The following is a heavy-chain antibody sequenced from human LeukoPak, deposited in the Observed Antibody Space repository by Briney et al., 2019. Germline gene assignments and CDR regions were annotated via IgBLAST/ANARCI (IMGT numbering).Heavy chain of an antibody. CDR2: MNPNSGNT. V-gene: IGHV1-8*03. D-gene: IGHD6-13*01. Sequence: ASVKVSCKASGYTFTSYDINWVRQATGQGLEWMGWMNPNSGNTGYAQKFQDRVTITRNTSISTAYMELSSLRSEDTAVYYCARGPIAAAGDYWGQGTLVTVSS. CDR1: GYTFTSYD. CDR3: ARGPIAAAGDY. J-gene: IGHJ4*02.